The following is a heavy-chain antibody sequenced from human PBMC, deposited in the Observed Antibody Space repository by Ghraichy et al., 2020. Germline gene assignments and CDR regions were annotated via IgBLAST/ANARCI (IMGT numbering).Heavy chain of an antibody. CDR3: ARLAAAMGPGR. J-gene: IGHJ4*02. V-gene: IGHV4-39*01. CDR2: IFYSGST. Sequence: SETLSLTCTVSGGSISSSSYYWGWIRQPPGKGLEWIGSIFYSGSTYYNPSLKSRVTISVDTSKNQFSLKLSSVTAADTAVYYCARLAAAMGPGRWGQGTLVTVSS. D-gene: IGHD6-13*01. CDR1: GGSISSSSYY.